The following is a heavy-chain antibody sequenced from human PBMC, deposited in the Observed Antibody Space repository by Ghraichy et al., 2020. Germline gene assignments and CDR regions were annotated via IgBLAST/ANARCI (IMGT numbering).Heavy chain of an antibody. D-gene: IGHD3-22*01. CDR3: AKDRAEYYYDSSGYIDY. Sequence: GGSLRLSCAASGFTFSSYGMHWVRQAPGKGLEWVAFIRYDGSNKYYADSVKGRFTISRDNSKNTLYLQMNSLRAEDTAVYYCAKDRAEYYYDSSGYIDYWGQGTLVTVSS. CDR2: IRYDGSNK. V-gene: IGHV3-30*02. J-gene: IGHJ4*02. CDR1: GFTFSSYG.